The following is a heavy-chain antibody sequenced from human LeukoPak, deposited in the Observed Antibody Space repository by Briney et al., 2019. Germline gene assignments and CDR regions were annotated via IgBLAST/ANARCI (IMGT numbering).Heavy chain of an antibody. CDR3: ARDGGYSYGYGFDY. CDR1: GFIVSSDY. D-gene: IGHD5-18*01. CDR2: IYSGDGT. V-gene: IGHV3-66*01. J-gene: IGHJ4*02. Sequence: GGSLRLSCAASGFIVSSDYMSWVRQSPGKGLEWVSVIYSGDGTYYADSVKGRFTISSDSSKNTLYLQMNSLRAEDTAVYYCARDGGYSYGYGFDYWGQGTLVTVSS.